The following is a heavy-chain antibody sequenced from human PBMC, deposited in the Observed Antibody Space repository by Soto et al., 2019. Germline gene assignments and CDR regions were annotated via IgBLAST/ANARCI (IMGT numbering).Heavy chain of an antibody. D-gene: IGHD6-19*01. J-gene: IGHJ4*02. CDR2: ISNNGINK. CDR3: AREWSISVGAPGY. CDR1: GFTFSSYT. Sequence: QVQLVESGGGGVQPGRSLRLSCAASGFTFSSYTMYWVLEGPGKGLEWGAGISNNGINKDYAASVKGRFIVSRDNSKNTLNLQINSLRRDDSAIYYCAREWSISVGAPGYWGQGTLVTVSS. V-gene: IGHV3-30-3*01.